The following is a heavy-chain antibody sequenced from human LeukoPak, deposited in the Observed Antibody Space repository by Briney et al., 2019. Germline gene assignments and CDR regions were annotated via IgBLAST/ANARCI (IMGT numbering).Heavy chain of an antibody. CDR1: GFTFGDYA. J-gene: IGHJ4*02. CDR3: TSPMVRGSQAVDY. CDR2: IKSYAYSGTT. D-gene: IGHD3-10*01. V-gene: IGHV3-49*03. Sequence: PGGTLRLSCTAYGFTFGDYAMSWFRQAPGKGLEWVGFIKSYAYSGTTEYAESVKVRFTISRDDSKSIAYLQMNSLKTEDTAVYYCTSPMVRGSQAVDYWGQGTLVTVSS.